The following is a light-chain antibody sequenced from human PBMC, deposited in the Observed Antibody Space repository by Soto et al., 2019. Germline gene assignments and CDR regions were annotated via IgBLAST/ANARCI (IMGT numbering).Light chain of an antibody. V-gene: IGKV3-15*01. J-gene: IGKJ1*01. CDR1: QSVSIN. CDR2: GAS. Sequence: EVVMTQSPATLSVSPWERATLSCRASQSVSINLAWYQQKPGQAPRLLIFGASTSATGIPARFSGSGSGTEFTLTISSLQSEDFAVYYCHQYNNWPPWTFGQGTKVEIK. CDR3: HQYNNWPPWT.